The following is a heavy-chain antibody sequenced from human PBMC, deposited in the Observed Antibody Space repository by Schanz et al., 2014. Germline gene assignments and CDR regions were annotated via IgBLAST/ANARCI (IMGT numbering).Heavy chain of an antibody. CDR2: INGSGNAT. CDR3: AKDLAAVGVFDY. CDR1: GFTFATYA. D-gene: IGHD6-13*01. Sequence: EVHLLESGGGLVQPGGSLRLSCAASGFTFATYAMSWVRQAPGKGLEWVAAINGSGNATYYADSVKGRFTISRDNAKNSLYLQMNSLRAEDTAIYYCAKDLAAVGVFDYWGQGSLVTVSP. V-gene: IGHV3-23*01. J-gene: IGHJ4*02.